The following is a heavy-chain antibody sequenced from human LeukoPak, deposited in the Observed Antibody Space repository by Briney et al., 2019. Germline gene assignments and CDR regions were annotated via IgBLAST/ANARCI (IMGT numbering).Heavy chain of an antibody. V-gene: IGHV3-9*01. D-gene: IGHD3-22*01. Sequence: GGSLRLSCAASGFTFDDYAMHWVRQAPGKGLEWVSGISWNSGSIGYADSVKGRFTISRDNAKNSLYLQMNSLRAEDTALYYCAKDKNPREDYYDSSGLDYWGQGTLVTVSS. CDR1: GFTFDDYA. CDR3: AKDKNPREDYYDSSGLDY. CDR2: ISWNSGSI. J-gene: IGHJ4*02.